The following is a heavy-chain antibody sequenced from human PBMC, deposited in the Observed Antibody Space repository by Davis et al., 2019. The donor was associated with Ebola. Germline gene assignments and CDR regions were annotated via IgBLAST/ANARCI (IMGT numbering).Heavy chain of an antibody. CDR1: GFTSEDRA. J-gene: IGHJ4*02. Sequence: SLKISCVVSGFTSEDRATHWVRQRPGKGLEWVSGISWNSYGKDYADSVKSRFTISRDNARNSVYLQMNSLRAEDTALYYCTKDAVNAGTDYWGRGTLVIVSS. D-gene: IGHD6-13*01. CDR3: TKDAVNAGTDY. CDR2: ISWNSYGK. V-gene: IGHV3-9*02.